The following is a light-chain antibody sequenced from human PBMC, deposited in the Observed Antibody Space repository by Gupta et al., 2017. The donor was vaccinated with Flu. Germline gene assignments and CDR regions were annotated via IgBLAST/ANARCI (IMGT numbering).Light chain of an antibody. Sequence: DIQMIKSPSSASASLGDGVTITCWASQSISSYLHWYQQKPGKAPKLLIYAASSWQSGVPARFSGSGSGTDFTLTISRLQPEDFATYYCQQKDSTPRTFGQGTKVEIK. J-gene: IGKJ1*01. CDR3: QQKDSTPRT. V-gene: IGKV1-39*01. CDR1: QSISSY. CDR2: AAS.